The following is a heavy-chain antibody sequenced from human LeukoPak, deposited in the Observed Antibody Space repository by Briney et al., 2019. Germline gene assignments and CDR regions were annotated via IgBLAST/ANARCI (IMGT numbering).Heavy chain of an antibody. CDR2: TYTSGST. CDR3: ASLKYSSSWDYYYYYYMDV. D-gene: IGHD6-13*01. CDR1: GGSISSYY. V-gene: IGHV4-4*07. Sequence: PSETLSLTCTVSGGSISSYYWSWIRQPAGKGLEWIGRTYTSGSTNYNPSLKSRVTISVDKSKNQFSLKLSSVTAADTAVYYCASLKYSSSWDYYYYYYMDVWGKGTTVTVSS. J-gene: IGHJ6*03.